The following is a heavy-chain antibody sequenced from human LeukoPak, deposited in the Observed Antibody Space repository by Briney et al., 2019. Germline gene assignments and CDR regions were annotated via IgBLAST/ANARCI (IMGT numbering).Heavy chain of an antibody. Sequence: EASVKVSCKASGYTFTYRYLHWVRQAPGQALEWVGWITPFNGNTNYAQKFQDRVTITRDRSMSTAYMELSSLRSEDTAMYYCARFSENSGYDSWGQGTLVTVSS. D-gene: IGHD5-12*01. CDR1: GYTFTYRY. J-gene: IGHJ4*02. V-gene: IGHV1-45*02. CDR2: ITPFNGNT. CDR3: ARFSENSGYDS.